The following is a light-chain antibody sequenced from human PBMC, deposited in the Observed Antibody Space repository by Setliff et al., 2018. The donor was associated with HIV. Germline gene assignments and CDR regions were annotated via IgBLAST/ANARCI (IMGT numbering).Light chain of an antibody. Sequence: LAQPRSVSGSPGQSVTISCTGTNSNVGGSKYVSWYQQYPGKAPKLLIYEVNKRPSEVPDRFSGSKSGNTASLTISGLQADDEADYYCCAYVFGTGTKV. J-gene: IGLJ1*01. CDR3: CAYV. CDR1: NSNVGGSKY. CDR2: EVN. V-gene: IGLV2-11*01.